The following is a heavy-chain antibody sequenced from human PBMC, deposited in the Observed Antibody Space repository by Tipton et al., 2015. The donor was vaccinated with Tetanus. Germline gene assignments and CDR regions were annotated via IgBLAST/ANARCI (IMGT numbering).Heavy chain of an antibody. CDR2: INEDGSEK. D-gene: IGHD3-10*01. CDR3: ARALYGSGSHSDY. CDR1: GFTFSSLW. V-gene: IGHV3-7*04. Sequence: SLRLSCAASGFTFSSLWMSWVRQAPGKGPEWVANINEDGSEKFYVNSVKGRFTISRDNIKNSLYLQMNYLRAEDTALYYCARALYGSGSHSDYWGLGTLVTVSS. J-gene: IGHJ4*02.